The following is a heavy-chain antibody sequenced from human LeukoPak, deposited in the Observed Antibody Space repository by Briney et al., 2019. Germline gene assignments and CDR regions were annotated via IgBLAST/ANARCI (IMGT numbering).Heavy chain of an antibody. CDR2: IKDNGREQ. CDR1: GFTFSNSW. D-gene: IGHD3-16*01. CDR3: AKESAGSWGYFDY. V-gene: IGHV3-7*05. Sequence: GGSLRLSCTASGFTFSNSWMNWVRQAPGKGLEWVANIKDNGREQYYLDSVKGRFTISRDNAKNSLYLQMNSLRVEDTAMYYCAKESAGSWGYFDYWGQGTLVTVSS. J-gene: IGHJ4*02.